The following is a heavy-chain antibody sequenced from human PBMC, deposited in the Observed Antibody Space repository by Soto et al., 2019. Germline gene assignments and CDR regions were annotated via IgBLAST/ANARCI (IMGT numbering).Heavy chain of an antibody. D-gene: IGHD2-2*01. CDR3: AKVWLGCSSTSCYGFDY. CDR1: GFTFSSYA. J-gene: IGHJ4*02. Sequence: EVQLLESGGGLVQPGGSLRLSCAASGFTFSSYAMSWVRQAPGKGLEWVSAISGSGGSTYYADSVKGRFTISRDNSKNTLNLQMNILRAEDTAVYYCAKVWLGCSSTSCYGFDYWGQGTLVTVSS. V-gene: IGHV3-23*01. CDR2: ISGSGGST.